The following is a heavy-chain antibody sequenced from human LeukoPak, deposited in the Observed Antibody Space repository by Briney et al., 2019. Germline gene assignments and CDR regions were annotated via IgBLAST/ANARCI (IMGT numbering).Heavy chain of an antibody. CDR2: IYSGGST. CDR3: AREAIRSGYPGGFQH. V-gene: IGHV3-66*02. Sequence: PGGSLRLSCAASGFTVSSNYISWVRQAPGKGLEWVSVIYSGGSTYYADSVKGRFTISRDNSKNTLYLQMNSLRAEDTAVYYCAREAIRSGYPGGFQHWGQGTLVTVSS. CDR1: GFTVSSNY. D-gene: IGHD3-22*01. J-gene: IGHJ1*01.